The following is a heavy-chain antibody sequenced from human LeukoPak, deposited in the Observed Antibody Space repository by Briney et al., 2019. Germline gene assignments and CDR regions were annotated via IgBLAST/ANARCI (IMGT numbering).Heavy chain of an antibody. CDR3: ARAQTYGDSRLLLDF. D-gene: IGHD4-17*01. Sequence: GGSLRLSCAASGFTFSSYSMNWVRQAPGKGLEWVSGINWNGGSTGYADSVEGRFTISRDNAKNSQYLQMNSLRVEDTALYYCARAQTYGDSRLLLDFWGQGTLVTVSS. J-gene: IGHJ4*02. CDR1: GFTFSSYS. V-gene: IGHV3-20*04. CDR2: INWNGGST.